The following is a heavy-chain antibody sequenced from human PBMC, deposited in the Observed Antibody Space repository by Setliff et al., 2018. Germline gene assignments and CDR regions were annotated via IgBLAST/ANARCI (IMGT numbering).Heavy chain of an antibody. J-gene: IGHJ6*03. CDR2: ISSSSGLI. Sequence: PGGSLRLSCAASGFTFSTYAMNWLRQAPGKGLEWVSYISSSSGLIYYADSVKGRFTISRDNANQSLYLQMNSLRAEDTAVYYCARLALTGYDSSGYYYALEYYYYMDVWGKGTTVTVSS. CDR1: GFTFSTYA. CDR3: ARLALTGYDSSGYYYALEYYYYMDV. D-gene: IGHD3-22*01. V-gene: IGHV3-48*01.